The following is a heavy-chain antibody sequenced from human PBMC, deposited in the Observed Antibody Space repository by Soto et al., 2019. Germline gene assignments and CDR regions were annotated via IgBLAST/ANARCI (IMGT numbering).Heavy chain of an antibody. D-gene: IGHD2-15*01. V-gene: IGHV1-18*01. J-gene: IGHJ3*02. CDR1: GYTFTSYG. CDR2: ISAYNGNT. CDR3: AGVEGRIGYCSGGSCYTDAFDI. Sequence: QVQLVQSGAEVKKPGASVKVSCKASGYTFTSYGISWVRQAPGQGLEWMGWISAYNGNTNYAQKLQGRVTMTTDTSTSTAYMELRSLRSDDTAGYYCAGVEGRIGYCSGGSCYTDAFDIWGQGTMVTVSS.